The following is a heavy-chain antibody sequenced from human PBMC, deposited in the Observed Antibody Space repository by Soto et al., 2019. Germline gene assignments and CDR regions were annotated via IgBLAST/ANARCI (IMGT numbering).Heavy chain of an antibody. V-gene: IGHV2-5*01. Sequence: QITLKESGPTLVKPTQTLTLTCTFSGFSLSTRGVAVGWFRQHPGTALEWLALIYWYEDKWYSPSLKTRLTIADDPAKNQVVLTMTNMDPVDTATYYCAHRPRGYAYYFDYMGQGTLVTVSS. CDR3: AHRPRGYAYYFDY. J-gene: IGHJ4*02. CDR1: GFSLSTRGVA. D-gene: IGHD5-12*01. CDR2: IYWYEDK.